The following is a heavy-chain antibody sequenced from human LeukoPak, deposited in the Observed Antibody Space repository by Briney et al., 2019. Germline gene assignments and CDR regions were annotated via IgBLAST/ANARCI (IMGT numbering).Heavy chain of an antibody. Sequence: GGSLRLSCSASGFTFSNYAMAWVRQAPGKGLEYVSAISNNGVSTYYADSVKGRFTISRDNSKSTLYLQMNSLRAEDTAVYYCAMNWNCDYWGQGALVTVSS. CDR2: ISNNGVST. J-gene: IGHJ4*02. V-gene: IGHV3-64*04. CDR1: GFTFSNYA. D-gene: IGHD1-1*01. CDR3: AMNWNCDY.